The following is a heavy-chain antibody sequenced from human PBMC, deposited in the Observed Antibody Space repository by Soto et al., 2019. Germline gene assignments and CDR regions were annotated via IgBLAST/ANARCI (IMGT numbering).Heavy chain of an antibody. V-gene: IGHV1-18*01. CDR1: GYTFTSYG. CDR2: ISAYNGNT. Sequence: ASVKVSCKASGYTFTSYGISWVRQAPGQGLEWMGWISAYNGNTNYAQKLQGRGTMTTDTSTSTGDMELRSLRSDDTAGYYCARDGRGHIVVVIAPRGFDLWGQGTLVTVSS. J-gene: IGHJ5*02. D-gene: IGHD2-21*01. CDR3: ARDGRGHIVVVIAPRGFDL.